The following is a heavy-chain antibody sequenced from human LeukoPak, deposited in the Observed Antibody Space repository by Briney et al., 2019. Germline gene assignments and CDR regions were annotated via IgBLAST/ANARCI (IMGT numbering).Heavy chain of an antibody. J-gene: IGHJ4*02. CDR2: IYPGDSDT. V-gene: IGHV5-51*01. CDR1: GYRFRSYW. D-gene: IGHD4-17*01. Sequence: GESLKISCKGSGYRFRSYWIGWVRQMPGKGLEWMGIIYPGDSDTRYNPSFQGQVTISADKSITTAYLQWSSLKASDTAMYYCATFPYGDHSIDYWGQGTLVTVSS. CDR3: ATFPYGDHSIDY.